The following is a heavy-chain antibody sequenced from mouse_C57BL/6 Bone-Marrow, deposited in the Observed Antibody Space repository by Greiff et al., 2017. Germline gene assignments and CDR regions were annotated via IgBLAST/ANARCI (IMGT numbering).Heavy chain of an antibody. CDR2: FYPGSGSI. CDR3: ARHERYYDYEGYFDY. D-gene: IGHD2-4*01. CDR1: GYIFTEYT. Sequence: QVQLQQSGAELVKPGASVKLSCKASGYIFTEYTIHWVKQRSGQGLEWIGWFYPGSGSIKYNERFQDKATLTADKSSNTVYMELSRLTSEDSAVYFCARHERYYDYEGYFDYWGQGTTRTVSS. V-gene: IGHV1-62-2*01. J-gene: IGHJ2*01.